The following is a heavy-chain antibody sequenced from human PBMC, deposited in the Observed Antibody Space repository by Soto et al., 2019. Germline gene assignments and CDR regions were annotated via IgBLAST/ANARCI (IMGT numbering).Heavy chain of an antibody. CDR3: ARGRTTMVRGAPDYYYYGMDV. CDR1: GGSFSGYY. Sequence: SETLSLTCAVYGGSFSGYYWSWIRQPPGKGLEWIGEINHSGSTNYNPSLKSRVTISVDTSKNQFSLKLSSVTAADTAVYYCARGRTTMVRGAPDYYYYGMDVWGQGTTVTVSS. V-gene: IGHV4-34*01. D-gene: IGHD3-10*01. CDR2: INHSGST. J-gene: IGHJ6*02.